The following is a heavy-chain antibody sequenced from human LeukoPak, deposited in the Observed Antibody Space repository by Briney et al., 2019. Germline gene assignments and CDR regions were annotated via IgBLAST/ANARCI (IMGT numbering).Heavy chain of an antibody. V-gene: IGHV4-31*03. Sequence: QTLSLTCTVSGSSISSGGYYWSWIRQHPGMGLEWIGYIYYSGSIYYNPSLKSRVSIAVDSSKRQISLKLSSVTAADTAVYYCARDRRYSFDSSGYQSPTGYYMDVWGKGTTVSVSS. J-gene: IGHJ6*03. D-gene: IGHD3-22*01. CDR1: GSSISSGGYY. CDR3: ARDRRYSFDSSGYQSPTGYYMDV. CDR2: IYYSGSI.